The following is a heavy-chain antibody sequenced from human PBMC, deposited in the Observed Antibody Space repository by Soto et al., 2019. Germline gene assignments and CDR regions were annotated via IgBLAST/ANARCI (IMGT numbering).Heavy chain of an antibody. D-gene: IGHD1-1*01. CDR1: AYNFTVYW. Sequence: LGESLKISCKGSAYNFTVYWIGWVRQVPGKGLEWMGMIYPGDSDTRYSPSFQGQVTISVDKSISTAYLQWSSLKASDTAMYYCARGWKVAGDAFDIWGQGTMVTVSS. CDR2: IYPGDSDT. J-gene: IGHJ3*02. V-gene: IGHV5-51*01. CDR3: ARGWKVAGDAFDI.